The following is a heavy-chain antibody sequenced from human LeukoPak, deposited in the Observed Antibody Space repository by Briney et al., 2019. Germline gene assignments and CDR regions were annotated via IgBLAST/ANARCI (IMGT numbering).Heavy chain of an antibody. Sequence: GESLKISCKGSGYSFTSYWIGWVRQMPGKGLEWMGIIYPGDSDTRYSPSFQGQVTISADKSISTAYLQWSSLKAEDTAVYYCARDLSWRGGKRGTFDYWGQGTLVTVSS. CDR1: GYSFTSYW. CDR2: IYPGDSDT. D-gene: IGHD3-16*01. V-gene: IGHV5-51*01. J-gene: IGHJ4*02. CDR3: ARDLSWRGGKRGTFDY.